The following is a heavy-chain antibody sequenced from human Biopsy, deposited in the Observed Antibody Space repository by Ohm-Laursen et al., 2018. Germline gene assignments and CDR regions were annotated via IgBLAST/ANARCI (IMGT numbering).Heavy chain of an antibody. V-gene: IGHV1-69*06. D-gene: IGHD2-2*01. J-gene: IGHJ6*02. CDR2: IIPFFGTP. CDR1: GGSFSSYA. CDR3: ARGRRLPAAISSYYYAMDV. Sequence: SVKVSFKPSGGSFSSYAISWVRQAPGQGLEWMGGIIPFFGTPNYAQMFQGRVTITADTSTSTAYMELSSLRSDDTAVYYCARGRRLPAAISSYYYAMDVWGQGTTVTVSS.